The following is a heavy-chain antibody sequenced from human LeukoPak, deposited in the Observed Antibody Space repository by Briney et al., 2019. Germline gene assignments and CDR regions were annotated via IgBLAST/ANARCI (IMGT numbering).Heavy chain of an antibody. CDR1: GGSFSGYY. J-gene: IGHJ4*02. V-gene: IGHV4-34*01. CDR3: ARDVRNYCDSSGYYLFDY. CDR2: INHSGST. D-gene: IGHD3-22*01. Sequence: PSETLSLTCAVYGGSFSGYYWSWIRQPPGKGLEWIGEINHSGSTNYNPSLKSRVTISVDTSKNQFSLKLSSVTAADTAVYYCARDVRNYCDSSGYYLFDYWGQGTLVTVSS.